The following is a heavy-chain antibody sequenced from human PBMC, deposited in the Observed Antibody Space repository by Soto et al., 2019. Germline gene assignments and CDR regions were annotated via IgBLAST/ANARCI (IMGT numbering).Heavy chain of an antibody. CDR1: GFTFSSYE. V-gene: IGHV3-48*03. D-gene: IGHD3-10*01. Sequence: GGSLRLSCAASGFTFSSYEMNWVRQAPGKGLEWVSYISSIGSTIYYADSVKGRFTISRDNAKNSLYLQMNSLRAEDTAVYYCASWVYYGSGSYPFDYWGQGTLVTVSS. CDR2: ISSIGSTI. CDR3: ASWVYYGSGSYPFDY. J-gene: IGHJ4*02.